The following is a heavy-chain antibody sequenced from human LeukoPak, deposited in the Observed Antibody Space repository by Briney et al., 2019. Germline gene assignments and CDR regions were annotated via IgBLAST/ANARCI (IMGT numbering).Heavy chain of an antibody. CDR3: GKDGGDNGELDF. CDR1: GFTFSDYD. J-gene: IGHJ4*02. D-gene: IGHD4-17*01. CDR2: VRYDGDMN. V-gene: IGHV3-30*02. Sequence: PGGSLRLSCAASGFTFSDYDIHWVRQAPGKGLEWVAFVRYDGDMNYSADAVKGRFTISRDNSKNTVYLQISSLRVEDTAVYYCGKDGGDNGELDFWGQGTLVTVSS.